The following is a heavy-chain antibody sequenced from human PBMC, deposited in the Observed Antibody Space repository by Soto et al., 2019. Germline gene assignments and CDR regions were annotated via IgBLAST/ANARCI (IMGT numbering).Heavy chain of an antibody. CDR3: ARRPYTAMVTRGWFDP. V-gene: IGHV4-39*01. J-gene: IGHJ5*02. D-gene: IGHD5-18*01. CDR1: GGSISSSSYY. Sequence: SETLSLTCTVSGGSISSSSYYWGWIRQPPGKGLEWIGSIYYSGSTYYNPSLKSRVTISVATSKNQFSLKLSSVTAADTAVYYCARRPYTAMVTRGWFDPWGQGTLVTVSS. CDR2: IYYSGST.